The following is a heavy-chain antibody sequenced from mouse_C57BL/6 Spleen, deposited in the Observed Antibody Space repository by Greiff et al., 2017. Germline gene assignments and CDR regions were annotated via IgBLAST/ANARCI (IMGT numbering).Heavy chain of an antibody. D-gene: IGHD1-1*01. CDR2: ISSGGSYT. CDR1: GFTFSSYG. CDR3: ANRYGSSPHYYAMDY. J-gene: IGHJ4*01. Sequence: EVKLMESGGDLVKPGGSLKLSCAASGFTFSSYGMSWVRQTPDKRLEWVATISSGGSYTYYPDSVKGRFTISRDNAKNTLYLQMSSLKSEDTAMYYCANRYGSSPHYYAMDYWGQGTSVTVSS. V-gene: IGHV5-6*01.